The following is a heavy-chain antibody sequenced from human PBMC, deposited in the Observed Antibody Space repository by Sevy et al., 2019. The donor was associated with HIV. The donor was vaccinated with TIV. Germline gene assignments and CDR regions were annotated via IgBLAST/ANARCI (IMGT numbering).Heavy chain of an antibody. Sequence: GGSLRLSCTASGLDFANAWMNWVRQAPGKGLEWVGHIKSITDGGAADYAAPVKGRFTISRHDSKNTLYLHMNSLKAEDTAVYYCSTDDLISYWGRGTLVTVSS. CDR2: IKSITDGGAA. J-gene: IGHJ4*02. CDR1: GLDFANAW. CDR3: STDDLISY. V-gene: IGHV3-15*07.